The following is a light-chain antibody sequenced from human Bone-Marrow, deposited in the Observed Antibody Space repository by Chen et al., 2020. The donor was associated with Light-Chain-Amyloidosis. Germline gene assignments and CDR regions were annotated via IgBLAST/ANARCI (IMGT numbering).Light chain of an antibody. Sequence: QSALTQPASVSGSPGQSITISCTGTSSDVGVDNHVSWYQQHPDKAPKLMIYEVTNRPSWVPDRFSGSKSDNTASLTISGLQTEDEADYVCSSYTITNTLVFGSGTRVTVL. CDR3: SSYTITNTLV. CDR1: SSDVGVDNH. V-gene: IGLV2-14*01. CDR2: EVT. J-gene: IGLJ1*01.